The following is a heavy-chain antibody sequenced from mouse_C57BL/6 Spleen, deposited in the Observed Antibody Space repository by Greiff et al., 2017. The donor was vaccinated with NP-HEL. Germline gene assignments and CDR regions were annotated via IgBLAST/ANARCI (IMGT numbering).Heavy chain of an antibody. CDR2: IYPGDGDT. CDR3: ARTDYDWYFDV. V-gene: IGHV1-82*01. Sequence: VQLQQSGPELVKPGASVKISCKASGYAFSSSWMNWVKQRPGKGLEWIGRIYPGDGDTNYNGKFKGQATLTADKSSSTAYMQLSSLTSEDSAVYFCARTDYDWYFDVWGTGTTVTVSS. CDR1: GYAFSSSW. J-gene: IGHJ1*03. D-gene: IGHD2-4*01.